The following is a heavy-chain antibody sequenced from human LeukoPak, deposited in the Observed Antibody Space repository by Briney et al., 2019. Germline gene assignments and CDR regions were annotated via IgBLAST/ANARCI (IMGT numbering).Heavy chain of an antibody. CDR1: GFTFSSYA. CDR3: AKSGLMRYFDWLSKPLNWFDP. V-gene: IGHV3-23*01. Sequence: GGSLRLSCAASGFTFSSYAMSWVRQAPGKGLEWVSAISGSGGSTYYADSVKGRFTISRDNSKNTLYLQMSSLRAEDTDVYYCAKSGLMRYFDWLSKPLNWFDPWGQGTLVTVSS. D-gene: IGHD3-9*01. CDR2: ISGSGGST. J-gene: IGHJ5*02.